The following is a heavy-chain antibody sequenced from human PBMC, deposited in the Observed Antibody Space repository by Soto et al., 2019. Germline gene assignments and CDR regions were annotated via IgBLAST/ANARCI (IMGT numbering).Heavy chain of an antibody. Sequence: GGSLRLSCTASRFAFGRYWMHWVRQAPGKGLVWVSRIKTDGTITQYADFVKGRFTISRDNAKNTLYLQMSSLTVEDTAVYYCTTLVVPGDPLPSWRLATLVTVSS. D-gene: IGHD2-21*02. CDR2: IKTDGTIT. CDR1: RFAFGRYW. CDR3: TTLVVPGDPLPS. V-gene: IGHV3-74*01. J-gene: IGHJ1*01.